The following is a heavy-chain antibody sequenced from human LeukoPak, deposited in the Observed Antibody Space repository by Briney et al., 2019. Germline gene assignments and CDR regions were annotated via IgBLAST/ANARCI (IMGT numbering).Heavy chain of an antibody. CDR1: VRPISSYY. CDR2: IYYSGST. Sequence: SEPLSLTCSVSVRPISSYYWRWTPKPPGKGLEWIEYIYYSGSTNYNPSLETRVTISVDTSKHPFSLKLSSVTAADTAVYYCAREVSVGAIDYWGQGTLVTVSS. D-gene: IGHD1-26*01. CDR3: AREVSVGAIDY. J-gene: IGHJ4*02. V-gene: IGHV4-59*01.